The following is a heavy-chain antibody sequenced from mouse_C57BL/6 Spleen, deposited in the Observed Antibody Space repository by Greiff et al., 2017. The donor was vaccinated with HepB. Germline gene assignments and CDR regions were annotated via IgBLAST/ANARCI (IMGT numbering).Heavy chain of an antibody. CDR3: ARGYSNYPHAMDY. J-gene: IGHJ4*01. D-gene: IGHD2-5*01. V-gene: IGHV5-4*03. CDR2: ISDGGSYT. CDR1: GFTFSSYA. Sequence: EVMLVESGGGLVKPGGSLKLSCAASGFTFSSYAMSWVRQTPEKRLEWVATISDGGSYTYYPDNVKGRFTISRDNAKNNLYLQMSHLKSEDTAMYYCARGYSNYPHAMDYWGQRTSVTVSS.